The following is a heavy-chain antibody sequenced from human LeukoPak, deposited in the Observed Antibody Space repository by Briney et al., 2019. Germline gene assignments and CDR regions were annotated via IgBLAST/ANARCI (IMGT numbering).Heavy chain of an antibody. V-gene: IGHV1-18*01. Sequence: GASVKVSCKASGYTFTSYGISWVRQAPGQGLEWMGWISAYNGNTNYAQKLQGRVTMTTDTSTSTAYMELRSLRSDDTAVYYCARGSRDYDSSGYYLGYYYYYYMDVWGKGTTVTISS. CDR2: ISAYNGNT. CDR3: ARGSRDYDSSGYYLGYYYYYYMDV. J-gene: IGHJ6*03. CDR1: GYTFTSYG. D-gene: IGHD3-22*01.